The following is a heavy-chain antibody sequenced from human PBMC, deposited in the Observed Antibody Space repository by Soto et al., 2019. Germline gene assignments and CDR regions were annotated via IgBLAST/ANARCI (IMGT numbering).Heavy chain of an antibody. Sequence: WTWIRQPPGKGLEWIGSVSYSGTTNYNPSLKSRVTISVDTSKNQFSLRLRSMTAADTAVYYCARNPFRGLTYLDYVGQGTLVTVSS. D-gene: IGHD3-10*01. CDR2: VSYSGTT. V-gene: IGHV4-59*01. CDR3: ARNPFRGLTYLDY. J-gene: IGHJ4*02.